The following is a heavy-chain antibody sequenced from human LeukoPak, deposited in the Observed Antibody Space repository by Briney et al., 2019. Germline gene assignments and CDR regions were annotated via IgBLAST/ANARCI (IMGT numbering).Heavy chain of an antibody. CDR2: IHHSVST. CDR1: GGSISSGNYY. CDR3: ATYGSGSYRFDP. Sequence: PSETLSLTCTVSGGSISSGNYYWSWIRQHPGKGLEWIGYIHHSVSTYYNPSLKSRVIISVDTSKNKFSLKLNSVTAADTAVYYCATYGSGSYRFDPWGQGTLVTVSS. D-gene: IGHD3-10*01. V-gene: IGHV4-31*03. J-gene: IGHJ5*02.